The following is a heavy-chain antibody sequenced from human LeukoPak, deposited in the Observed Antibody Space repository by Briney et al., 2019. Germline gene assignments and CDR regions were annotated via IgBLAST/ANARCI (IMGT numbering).Heavy chain of an antibody. Sequence: PGGSLRLSCAASGFTFSSNFLSWVRQAPGKGLEWVSVIYSGGKTYYTDSVTGRFTISRDNSKNTLYLQMNSLRAEDTAVYYCARGADRWNYFDYWGQGTLVTVSS. J-gene: IGHJ4*02. CDR1: GFTFSSNF. D-gene: IGHD4-23*01. CDR3: ARGADRWNYFDY. V-gene: IGHV3-53*01. CDR2: IYSGGKT.